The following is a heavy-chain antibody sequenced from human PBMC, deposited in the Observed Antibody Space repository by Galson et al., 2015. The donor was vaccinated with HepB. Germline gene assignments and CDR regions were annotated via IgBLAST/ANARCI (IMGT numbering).Heavy chain of an antibody. D-gene: IGHD5-18*01. CDR3: AKGLGGTPMADFDY. V-gene: IGHV3-23*01. CDR2: ISGSGGST. CDR1: GFTFSSYA. Sequence: SLRLSCAASGFTFSSYAMSWVRQASGKGLEWVSGISGSGGSTYYADSVKGRFTISRDNSKNTLYMQMNSLRAEDTAVYYCAKGLGGTPMADFDYWGQGTLVTVSS. J-gene: IGHJ4*02.